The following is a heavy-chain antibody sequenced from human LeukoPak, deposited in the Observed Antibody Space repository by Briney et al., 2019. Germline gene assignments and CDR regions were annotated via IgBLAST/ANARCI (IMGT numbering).Heavy chain of an antibody. CDR3: AILPIKQQLVLVDY. V-gene: IGHV3-13*04. D-gene: IGHD6-13*01. J-gene: IGHJ4*02. CDR2: IATSGDT. CDR1: GFTFSNYD. Sequence: PGGSLRLSCAASGFTFSNYDMHWVRQATGGGLEWGSHIATSGDTHYQGSVKGRFTISRENAKNSFYLQMNSLAAGDTAVYYCAILPIKQQLVLVDYWGQGTLVTVSS.